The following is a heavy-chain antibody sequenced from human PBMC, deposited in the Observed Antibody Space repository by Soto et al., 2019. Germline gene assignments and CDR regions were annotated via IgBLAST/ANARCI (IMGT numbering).Heavy chain of an antibody. CDR2: IYFAGTT. V-gene: IGHV4-59*08. CDR3: ARLGAYFQALDS. CDR1: NGSISPNY. D-gene: IGHD3-16*01. Sequence: QVQLQESGRGLVKPSETLSLTCTVSNGSISPNYWSWIRQPPGKGLEWIGYIYFAGTTTYNPSLKSRVTISLDASKNRFSLRLTSVTAADTAVYYCARLGAYFQALDSWGQGTLVTVSS. J-gene: IGHJ4*02.